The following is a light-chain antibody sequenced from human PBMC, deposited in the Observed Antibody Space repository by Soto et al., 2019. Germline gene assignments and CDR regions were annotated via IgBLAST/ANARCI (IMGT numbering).Light chain of an antibody. Sequence: DIQMTQSPSSLSASVGDRVTIACQASEEIYNYLNWYQQKPGKAPKLLIYDASNLETVAPSRFSGSGSGTDFTLIISSLQPEDIATYYCQQYANLPLTFRQGTRLEIK. J-gene: IGKJ5*01. CDR2: DAS. CDR1: EEIYNY. V-gene: IGKV1-33*01. CDR3: QQYANLPLT.